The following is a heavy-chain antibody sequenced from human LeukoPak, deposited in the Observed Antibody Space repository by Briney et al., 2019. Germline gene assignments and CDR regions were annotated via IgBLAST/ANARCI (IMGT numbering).Heavy chain of an antibody. V-gene: IGHV3-30*02. CDR1: GFNFNNYD. Sequence: GGSLRLSCAASGFNFNNYDMHWVRQAPGKGLEWVAFIRYDGNNNYYTDSVKGRFTISRDNSKNTLYLQMNSLRAEDTAVYYCAKEAEYDILTGYPFDYWGQGTLVTVSS. J-gene: IGHJ4*02. CDR2: IRYDGNNN. CDR3: AKEAEYDILTGYPFDY. D-gene: IGHD3-9*01.